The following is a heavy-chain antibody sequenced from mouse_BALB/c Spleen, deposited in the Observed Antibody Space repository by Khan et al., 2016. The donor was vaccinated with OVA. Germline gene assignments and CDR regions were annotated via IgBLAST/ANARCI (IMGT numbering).Heavy chain of an antibody. CDR3: ARGNYYGYYFDY. CDR1: GYSITSGYA. J-gene: IGHJ2*01. V-gene: IGHV3-2*02. D-gene: IGHD1-1*01. CDR2: ISYSGVT. Sequence: EVQLVESGPGLVKPPQSLSLTCTVTGYSITSGYAWNWIRQFPGNKLEWMGYISYSGVTSYTPSLKSRISITRDTSKNQFFLQLNSVTTEDTATYYCARGNYYGYYFDYWGQGTTLTVSS.